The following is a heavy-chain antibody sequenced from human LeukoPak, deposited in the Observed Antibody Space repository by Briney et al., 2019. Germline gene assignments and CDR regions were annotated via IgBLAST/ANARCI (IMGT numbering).Heavy chain of an antibody. CDR3: VRDPDALDF. CDR1: GFTFSSYA. Sequence: PGGSLRLSCAASGFTFSSYAMNWVRQAPGKGLEWVAYIRSSGSPIYYADSVKGRFTISRDNAKNSLYLQMNSLRDEDTAVYYCVRDPDALDFWGQGTPVTVSS. J-gene: IGHJ4*02. V-gene: IGHV3-48*02. CDR2: IRSSGSPI.